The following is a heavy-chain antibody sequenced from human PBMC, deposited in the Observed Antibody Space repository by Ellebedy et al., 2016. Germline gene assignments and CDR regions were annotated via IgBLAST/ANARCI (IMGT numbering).Heavy chain of an antibody. CDR1: GFTLSDYS. Sequence: GESLKISXAASGFTLSDYSMNWVRQAPGKGLEWVSSITSSSSYIFYADSVKGRFTISRDNAKNSVYRQMNSLRSEDTAVYYCARVTMIRGIVYYYSGRDVWGQGTTVTVSS. J-gene: IGHJ6*02. CDR2: ITSSSSYI. D-gene: IGHD3-10*01. CDR3: ARVTMIRGIVYYYSGRDV. V-gene: IGHV3-21*01.